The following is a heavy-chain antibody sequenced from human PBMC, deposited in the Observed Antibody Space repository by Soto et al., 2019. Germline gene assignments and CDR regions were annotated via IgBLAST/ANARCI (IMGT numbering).Heavy chain of an antibody. Sequence: GGSLRLSCAASGFTFENYAMSWVRQAPGKGLEWVSAVSGSGGSTYYADSVKGRFTISRDNSKSTLYLQRNSLRAEDTAVYYCAKATRFLEWLLAYYFDYWGQGTLVTVSS. D-gene: IGHD3-3*01. CDR1: GFTFENYA. J-gene: IGHJ4*02. V-gene: IGHV3-23*01. CDR2: VSGSGGST. CDR3: AKATRFLEWLLAYYFDY.